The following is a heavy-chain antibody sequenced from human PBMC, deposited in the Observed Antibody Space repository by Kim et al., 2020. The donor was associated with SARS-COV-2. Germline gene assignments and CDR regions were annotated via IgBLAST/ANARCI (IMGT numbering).Heavy chain of an antibody. CDR3: ARDLETPLGYCSSTSCSHWFDP. Sequence: ASVKVSCKASGYTFTSYYMHWVRQAPGQGLEWMGIINPSGGSTSYAQKFQGRVTMTRDTSTSTVYMELSSLRSEDTAVYYCARDLETPLGYCSSTSCSHWFDPWGQGTLVTVSS. CDR1: GYTFTSYY. J-gene: IGHJ5*02. V-gene: IGHV1-46*01. D-gene: IGHD2-2*01. CDR2: INPSGGST.